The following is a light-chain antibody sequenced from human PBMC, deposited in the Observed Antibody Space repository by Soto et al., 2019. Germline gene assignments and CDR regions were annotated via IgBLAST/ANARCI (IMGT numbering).Light chain of an antibody. CDR1: QSVSSSY. J-gene: IGKJ2*01. CDR3: QQYGSSRT. V-gene: IGKV3-20*01. CDR2: GAS. Sequence: EMVLTQSPGTLSLSPGERATLSCRASQSVSSSYLAWYQQKPGQAPRLLIYGASSRATGIPDRFSGSGSGTDFTLTISRLEPEDCAVYYCQQYGSSRTFGQGTKLEIK.